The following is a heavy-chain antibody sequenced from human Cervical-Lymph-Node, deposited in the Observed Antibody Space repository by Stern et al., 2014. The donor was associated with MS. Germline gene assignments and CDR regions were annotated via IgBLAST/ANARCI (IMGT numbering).Heavy chain of an antibody. V-gene: IGHV3-11*01. D-gene: IGHD3-3*01. CDR1: RFTFSDHY. Sequence: QVQLVESGGGLVKPGGSLRLSCAASRFTFSDHYMTWIRQAPGKGLEWVSYISSSGSTVYYADSVKGRFNISRDNAKTSLYLQMNSLRAEDTAMYYCARISTTIFGLVPHWYFDLWGRGTLVTVSS. J-gene: IGHJ2*01. CDR2: ISSSGSTV. CDR3: ARISTTIFGLVPHWYFDL.